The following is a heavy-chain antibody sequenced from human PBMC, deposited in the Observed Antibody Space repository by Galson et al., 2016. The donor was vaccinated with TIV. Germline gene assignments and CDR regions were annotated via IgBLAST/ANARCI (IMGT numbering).Heavy chain of an antibody. V-gene: IGHV3-11*05. Sequence: SLRLSCAVSGFTFSDYYMVWVRQAPGKGLQWVSYISSTGFLTNYADSVKGRFTVSGDNAKDSVFLQMNSLTAEDTAVYYCARGSLDLWGQGTVVTVSS. J-gene: IGHJ5*02. CDR2: ISSTGFLT. CDR1: GFTFSDYY. CDR3: ARGSLDL.